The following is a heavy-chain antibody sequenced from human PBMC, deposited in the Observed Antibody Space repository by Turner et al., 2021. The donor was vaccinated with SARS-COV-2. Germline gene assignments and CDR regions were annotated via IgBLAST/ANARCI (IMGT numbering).Heavy chain of an antibody. CDR1: GGSISSSSYY. Sequence: QLQLQESGPGLVKPSETLSLTCPVTGGSISSSSYYWGWIRPPPGKGLEWIGSIYYSGITYYNPALKSRVTISVDTSKNQFSLKLTSVTAADTAWYFCARQWEVAAAAYLARFDPWSQGTLVTVSS. CDR2: IYYSGIT. J-gene: IGHJ5*02. CDR3: ARQWEVAAAAYLARFDP. D-gene: IGHD6-13*01. V-gene: IGHV4-39*01.